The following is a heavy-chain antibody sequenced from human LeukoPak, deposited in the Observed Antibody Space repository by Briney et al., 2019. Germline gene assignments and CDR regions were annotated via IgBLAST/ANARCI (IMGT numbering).Heavy chain of an antibody. D-gene: IGHD6-19*01. CDR1: GFTVSSNY. CDR3: AKDHGLSSGWSDYSYFDL. CDR2: IYSGGST. Sequence: RAGGSLRLSCAASGFTVSSNYMSWVRQAPGKGLEWVSVIYSGGSTYYADSVKGRFTISRDNSKNTLYLQMNSLRAEDTAVYYCAKDHGLSSGWSDYSYFDLWGRGTLVTVSS. V-gene: IGHV3-53*01. J-gene: IGHJ2*01.